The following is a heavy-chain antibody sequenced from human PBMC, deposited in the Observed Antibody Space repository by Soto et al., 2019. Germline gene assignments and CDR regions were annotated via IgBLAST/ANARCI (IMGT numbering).Heavy chain of an antibody. CDR2: IIPIFGTA. CDR3: ARPTITTGVDYYYGMDV. V-gene: IGHV1-69*01. D-gene: IGHD3-22*01. CDR1: GGTFSKYA. J-gene: IGHJ6*02. Sequence: QVQLVQSGAEVKKPGSSVKVSCKASGGTFSKYAISWVRQAHGQGLEWIGGIIPIFGTANYAQKFQGRVTIIADESTSTAYMELSSLRSEDTAVYYCARPTITTGVDYYYGMDVWGQGTTVTVSS.